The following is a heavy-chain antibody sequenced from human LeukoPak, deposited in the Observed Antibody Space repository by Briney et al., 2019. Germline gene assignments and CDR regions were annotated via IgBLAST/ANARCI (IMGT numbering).Heavy chain of an antibody. CDR2: ISYDGSNK. CDR3: ARGRGTPLNWFDP. V-gene: IGHV3-30*04. Sequence: GRSLRLSCAASGFTFSGYAMHWVGQAPGKGLEWVAVISYDGSNKYYADSVKGRFTISRDNSKNTLYLQMNSLRAEDTAVYYCARGRGTPLNWFDPWGQGTLVTVSS. CDR1: GFTFSGYA. J-gene: IGHJ5*02. D-gene: IGHD6-25*01.